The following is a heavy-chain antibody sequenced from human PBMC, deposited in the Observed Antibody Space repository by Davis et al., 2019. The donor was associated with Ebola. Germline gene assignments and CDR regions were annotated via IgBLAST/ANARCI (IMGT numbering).Heavy chain of an antibody. V-gene: IGHV1-2*02. Sequence: ASVKVSCKASGYTFTDYYIHWVRQAPGQGLEWMGWINPNSGGTNYAQKFQGRVTMTRDTSITTAYMELSGLRSDDTAVYYCAREGVSAADTNWFDPWGQGTLVTVSA. J-gene: IGHJ5*02. CDR2: INPNSGGT. D-gene: IGHD2-2*01. CDR1: GYTFTDYY. CDR3: AREGVSAADTNWFDP.